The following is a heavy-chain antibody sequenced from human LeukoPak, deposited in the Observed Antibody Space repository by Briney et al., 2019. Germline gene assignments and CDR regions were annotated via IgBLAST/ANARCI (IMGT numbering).Heavy chain of an antibody. D-gene: IGHD1-26*01. V-gene: IGHV3-74*01. Sequence: GGSLHLSCAASGFTFSSYWMHWVRQAPGKGLVRVSHINSDGSSTSYADSVKGRFTISRDNGKNTLYLQMNSLRAEDTAVYYCARETQGGGDAFDVWGQGTMVTVSS. CDR3: ARETQGGGDAFDV. CDR1: GFTFSSYW. CDR2: INSDGSST. J-gene: IGHJ3*01.